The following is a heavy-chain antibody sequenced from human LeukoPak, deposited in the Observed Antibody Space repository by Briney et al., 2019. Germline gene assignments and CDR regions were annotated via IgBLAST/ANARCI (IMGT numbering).Heavy chain of an antibody. CDR1: GISFSSYG. CDR3: LNDVDTASLTVDY. Sequence: GRSLRLSCAASGISFSSYGMDWARQAPGRGLEWVAGISYDGSNKYYADSVKGRFTISRDNPKNTLYLQINSLRAEDAAVYYFLNDVDTASLTVDYWGQGTLVTVSS. D-gene: IGHD5-18*01. J-gene: IGHJ4*02. CDR2: ISYDGSNK. V-gene: IGHV3-30*18.